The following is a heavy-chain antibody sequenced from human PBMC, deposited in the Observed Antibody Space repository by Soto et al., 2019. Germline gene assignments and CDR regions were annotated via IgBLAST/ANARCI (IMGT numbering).Heavy chain of an antibody. CDR2: IYTSGST. CDR3: ARELAYCGGDCYSHFDY. CDR1: GGSISSDY. Sequence: QVQLQESGPGLVKPSETLSLTCTVSGGSISSDYWSWIRQPAGKGLEWIGRIYTSGSTNYNPSLKSRVTLSVDTSKNQFSLELSSVTAADTAVYYCARELAYCGGDCYSHFDYWGQGTLVTVSS. D-gene: IGHD2-21*02. V-gene: IGHV4-4*07. J-gene: IGHJ4*02.